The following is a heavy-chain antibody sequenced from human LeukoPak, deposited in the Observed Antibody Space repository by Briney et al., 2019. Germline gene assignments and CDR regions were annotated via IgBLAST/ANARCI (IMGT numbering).Heavy chain of an antibody. CDR2: INHSGST. Sequence: PGGSLRLSCAASGFTFSSYGMSWVRQAPGKGLEWIGEINHSGSTNYNPSLKSRVTISVDTSKNQFSLKLSSVTAADTAVYYCARGGKYYYDSSVDYWGQGTLVTVSS. V-gene: IGHV4-34*01. D-gene: IGHD3-22*01. CDR3: ARGGKYYYDSSVDY. CDR1: GFTFSSYG. J-gene: IGHJ4*02.